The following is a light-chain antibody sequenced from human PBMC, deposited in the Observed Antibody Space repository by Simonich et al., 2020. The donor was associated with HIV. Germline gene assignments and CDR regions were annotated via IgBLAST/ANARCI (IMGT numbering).Light chain of an antibody. CDR3: QQSYSTPMYT. V-gene: IGKV1-39*01. J-gene: IGKJ2*01. CDR2: SAS. Sequence: IQMTPSPSSLSDSVGDRITITFRASQIIIRYLNWYQQKPGKAPRLLIYSASSLQSGVPARFSGSGSGTDFTLTISSLQPEEFATYYCQQSYSTPMYTFGQGTKLEI. CDR1: QIIIRY.